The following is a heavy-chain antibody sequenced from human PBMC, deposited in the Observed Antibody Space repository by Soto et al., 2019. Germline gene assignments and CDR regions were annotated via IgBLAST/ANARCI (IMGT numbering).Heavy chain of an antibody. D-gene: IGHD5-18*01. V-gene: IGHV3-30*03. J-gene: IGHJ4*02. CDR1: GFTFTSYG. CDR2: ISYDGGLQ. Sequence: QAHLVESGGGVVQPGRSLRLSCAASGFTFTSYGMHWVRQAPGTRLEWVAVISYDGGLQHYADSVKGRFTISRDNSKNMVLLQMNSLRAEDTAVYYWGAERGYGPGSGPYSWGQGTLVSVSS. CDR3: GAERGYGPGSGPYS.